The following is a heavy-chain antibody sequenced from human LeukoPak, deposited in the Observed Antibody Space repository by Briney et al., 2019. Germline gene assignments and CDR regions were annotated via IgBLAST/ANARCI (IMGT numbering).Heavy chain of an antibody. Sequence: PGGSLRLSCAASGFTFSALGMHWVRQAPGKGLEWVAVISYDGRYEYFADSVKGRFTISRDNYKNTLYLQINSLRAEDTAMYYCAKEENTAANSWGQGTLVTVSS. V-gene: IGHV3-30*18. CDR2: ISYDGRYE. CDR1: GFTFSALG. CDR3: AKEENTAANS. D-gene: IGHD5-18*01. J-gene: IGHJ4*02.